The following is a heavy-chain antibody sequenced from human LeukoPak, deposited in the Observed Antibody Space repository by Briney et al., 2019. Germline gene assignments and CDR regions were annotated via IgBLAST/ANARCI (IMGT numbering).Heavy chain of an antibody. CDR2: IYYSGST. CDR1: GGSISSSSYY. J-gene: IGHJ4*02. CDR3: ARGNMYSSSPNAY. Sequence: PSETLSLTCTVSGGSISSSSYYWGWIRQPPGKGLEWIGSIYYSGSTYYNPSLKSRVTISVDTSKNQFSLKLSSVTAADTAVYYCARGNMYSSSPNAYWGQGTLVTVSS. V-gene: IGHV4-39*07. D-gene: IGHD6-13*01.